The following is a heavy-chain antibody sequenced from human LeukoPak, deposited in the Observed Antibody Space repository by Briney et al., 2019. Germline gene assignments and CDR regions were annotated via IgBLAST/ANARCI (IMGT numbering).Heavy chain of an antibody. Sequence: GGSPRLSCAASGFTFSSYWMSWVRQAPGKGLEWVANIKQDGSEKYYVDSVKGRFTISRDNAKNSLYLQMNSLRAEDTAVYYCARERDSSAGYFDYWGQGTLVTVSS. V-gene: IGHV3-7*01. CDR3: ARERDSSAGYFDY. CDR1: GFTFSSYW. CDR2: IKQDGSEK. D-gene: IGHD6-19*01. J-gene: IGHJ4*02.